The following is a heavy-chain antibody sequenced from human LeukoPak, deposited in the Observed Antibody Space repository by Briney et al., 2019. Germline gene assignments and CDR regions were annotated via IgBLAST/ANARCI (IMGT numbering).Heavy chain of an antibody. CDR2: IYHSGST. J-gene: IGHJ4*02. CDR3: AGITMIGGTY. CDR1: GYSISSGYY. Sequence: SETLSLTCTVSGYSISSGYYWGWIRQPPGKGLEWIGSIYHSGSTYYNPSLKSRVTISVDTSKNQFSLKLSSVTAAGTAVYYCAGITMIGGTYWGQGTLVTVSS. V-gene: IGHV4-38-2*02. D-gene: IGHD3-22*01.